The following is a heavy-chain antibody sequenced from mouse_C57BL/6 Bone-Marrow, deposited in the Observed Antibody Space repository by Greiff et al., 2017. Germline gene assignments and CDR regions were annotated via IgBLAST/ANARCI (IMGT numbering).Heavy chain of an antibody. V-gene: IGHV1-61*01. Sequence: QVQLQQPGAELVRPGSSVKLSCKASGYTFTSYWMDWVKQRPGQGLEWIGNIYPSDSETHYNQKFKDKATLTVDKSSSTAYMQLSSLTSEDSAVYYCARLRGWGFDYWGGGTTLTVSS. CDR1: GYTFTSYW. CDR3: ARLRGWGFDY. CDR2: IYPSDSET. J-gene: IGHJ2*01.